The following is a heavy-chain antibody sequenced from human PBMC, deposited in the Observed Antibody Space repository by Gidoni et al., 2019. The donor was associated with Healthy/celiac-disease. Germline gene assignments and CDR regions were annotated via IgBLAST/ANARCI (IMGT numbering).Heavy chain of an antibody. V-gene: IGHV4-34*01. Sequence: QVQLQQWGAGLLKPSETLSLTCAVYGGSFSGYYWSWIRQPPGKGLELIGEINHSGSTNYNPSLKSRVTISVDTSKNQFSLKLSSVTAADTAVYYCARGGVVVTANYFDYWGQGTLVTVSS. CDR3: ARGGVVVTANYFDY. CDR1: GGSFSGYY. J-gene: IGHJ4*02. D-gene: IGHD3-22*01. CDR2: INHSGST.